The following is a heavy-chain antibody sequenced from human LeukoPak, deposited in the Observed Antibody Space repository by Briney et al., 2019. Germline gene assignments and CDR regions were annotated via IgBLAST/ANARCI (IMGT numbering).Heavy chain of an antibody. V-gene: IGHV3-7*01. CDR1: GFTFRTDW. D-gene: IGHD5-12*01. J-gene: IGHJ4*02. CDR2: IKEDGSEK. CDR3: ARGSPGYGAYVT. Sequence: GGSLRLSCAASGFTFRTDWMTWVRQAPGKGLEWVGNIKEDGSEKYYVDSVKGRFTISRDNAKNSLYLQMNSLRVDDTAVYYCARGSPGYGAYVTWGQGTLVTVSS.